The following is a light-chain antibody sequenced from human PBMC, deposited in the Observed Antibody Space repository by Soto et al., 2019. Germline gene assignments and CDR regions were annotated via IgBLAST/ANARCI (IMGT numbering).Light chain of an antibody. Sequence: VLTQSPGTLSLSPGERATLSCRASQSVSSSYLAWYQQKPGQAPRLLIYGASSRATGIPDRFSGSGSVTAFNLTISRLEPEDSAVYYCHQYGSLYTFGQGTSLEIK. CDR3: HQYGSLYT. J-gene: IGKJ2*01. V-gene: IGKV3-20*01. CDR2: GAS. CDR1: QSVSSSY.